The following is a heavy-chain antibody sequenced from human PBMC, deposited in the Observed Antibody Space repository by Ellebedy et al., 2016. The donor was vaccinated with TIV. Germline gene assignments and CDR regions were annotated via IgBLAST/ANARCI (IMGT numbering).Heavy chain of an antibody. CDR3: TATANHGYLDV. J-gene: IGHJ6*03. CDR1: GFTFSSYA. Sequence: GGSLRLSXAASGFTFSSYAMSWVRQPPGKGLEWVSSLNGRGSKTYFAESVKGRFNISRDNSRSTLYLQMNSLRAEDTAMYYCTATANHGYLDVWGKGATVTVSS. V-gene: IGHV3-23*01. CDR2: LNGRGSKT.